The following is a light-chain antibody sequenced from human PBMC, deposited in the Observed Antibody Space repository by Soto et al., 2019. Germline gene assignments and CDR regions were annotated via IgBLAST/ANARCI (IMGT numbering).Light chain of an antibody. CDR2: EVN. V-gene: IGLV2-8*01. J-gene: IGLJ1*01. Sequence: QSVLTQPPSASGSPGQSVTISCTGTSSDVGGYNYVSWYQQHPGKAPKLMIYEVNKRPSGVPDRFSGSKSGNTASPTVSWLQAEDEADYYCSSYAGSTNPNFVFGTGTKVTVL. CDR1: SSDVGGYNY. CDR3: SSYAGSTNPNFV.